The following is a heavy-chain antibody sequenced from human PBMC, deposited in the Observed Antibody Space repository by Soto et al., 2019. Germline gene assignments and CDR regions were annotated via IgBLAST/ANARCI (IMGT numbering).Heavy chain of an antibody. Sequence: PSETLSLTCTVSGGSISSGGYYWSWIRQHPGKGLEWIGYIYYSGSTYYNPSLKSRVTISVDTSKNQFSLKLSSVTAADTAVYYCARCSTEGPPDIWGQGTMVTVSS. D-gene: IGHD3-10*02. V-gene: IGHV4-31*03. CDR1: GGSISSGGYY. J-gene: IGHJ3*02. CDR3: ARCSTEGPPDI. CDR2: IYYSGST.